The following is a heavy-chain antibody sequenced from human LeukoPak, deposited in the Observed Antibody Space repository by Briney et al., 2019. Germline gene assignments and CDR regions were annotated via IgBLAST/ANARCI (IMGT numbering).Heavy chain of an antibody. V-gene: IGHV3-33*01. CDR2: IWYDGSNK. J-gene: IGHJ3*02. D-gene: IGHD3-10*01. CDR3: ARGAYGSGTYHDFDI. Sequence: PGGSLRLSCAASGFTFSSYGMHWVRQAPGEGLEWVAVIWYDGSNKYYVDSVKGRFTISRDNSKNTLYLQMNSLRAEDTAVYYCARGAYGSGTYHDFDIWGQGTMVTVSS. CDR1: GFTFSSYG.